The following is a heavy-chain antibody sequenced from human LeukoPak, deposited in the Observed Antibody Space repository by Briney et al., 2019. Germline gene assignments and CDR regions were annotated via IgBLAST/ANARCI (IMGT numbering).Heavy chain of an antibody. J-gene: IGHJ4*02. Sequence: GGSLRLSCAASGFTFSIYAMHWVRQAPGKGLEWVAVISYDGSNKYNADSVKGRFTISRDNSKNTLYLQMNSLRADDRAVYYCAKPDYGDYYFDYWGQGTLVTVSS. CDR1: GFTFSIYA. CDR2: ISYDGSNK. V-gene: IGHV3-30-3*02. D-gene: IGHD4-17*01. CDR3: AKPDYGDYYFDY.